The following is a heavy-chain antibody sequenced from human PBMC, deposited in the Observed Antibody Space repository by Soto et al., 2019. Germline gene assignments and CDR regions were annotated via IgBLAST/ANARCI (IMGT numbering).Heavy chain of an antibody. CDR2: MNPNSGDT. CDR1: GYTSTSYD. D-gene: IGHD3-16*01. Sequence: ASVKVSCKASGYTSTSYDINWVRQATGQGLEWMGWMNPNSGDTGYAQKFQGRVTMTRNTSISTAYMELSSLRSEDTAVYYCARARWGSYSDGSDIWGQGTIVTVSS. V-gene: IGHV1-8*01. J-gene: IGHJ3*02. CDR3: ARARWGSYSDGSDI.